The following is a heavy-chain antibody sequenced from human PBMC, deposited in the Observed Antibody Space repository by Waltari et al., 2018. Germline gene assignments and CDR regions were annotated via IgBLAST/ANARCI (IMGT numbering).Heavy chain of an antibody. CDR1: GYTLTELS. V-gene: IGHV1-24*01. D-gene: IGHD2-15*01. CDR2: VNPEDVET. J-gene: IGHJ4*02. CDR3: STTLSPHAAGVD. Sequence: QVQLVQSGAEVKKPGASVKVYCKVYGYTLTELSMHWVRQAPGKGLDWMGGVNPEDVETIDEQKFQGRVTMTEYTTTDTAYMELSILRAEYTAVYYCSTTLSPHAAGVDWGQGTLVTVSS.